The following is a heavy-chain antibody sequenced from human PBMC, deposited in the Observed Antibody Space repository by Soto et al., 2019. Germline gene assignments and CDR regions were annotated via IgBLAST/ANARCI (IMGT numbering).Heavy chain of an antibody. CDR2: IYHSGST. CDR1: GYSISSGYY. Sequence: SETLSLTCAVSGYSISSGYYWGCIRQPPGKGLEWIGSIYHSGSTYYNPSLKSRVTISVDTSKNQFSLKLSSVTAADTAAYYCAREIIVATPYFDYWGQGTLVTVSS. CDR3: AREIIVATPYFDY. D-gene: IGHD5-12*01. J-gene: IGHJ4*02. V-gene: IGHV4-38-2*02.